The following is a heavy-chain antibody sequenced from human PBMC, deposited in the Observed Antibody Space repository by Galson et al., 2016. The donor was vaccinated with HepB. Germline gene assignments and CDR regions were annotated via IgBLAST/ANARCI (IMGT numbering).Heavy chain of an antibody. CDR2: IYYSGNT. CDR3: ARDREYNYASGTIDVLDL. J-gene: IGHJ3*01. CDR1: GGSITNNF. V-gene: IGHV4-59*13. D-gene: IGHD3-10*01. Sequence: SETLSLTCTVSGGSITNNFWTWIRQPPGKGLEWIGYIYYSGNTNYNPSLKSRVTISVDTSRHHFSLRLTSVTAADTAVFFCARDREYNYASGTIDVLDLWDQGTMVTLSS.